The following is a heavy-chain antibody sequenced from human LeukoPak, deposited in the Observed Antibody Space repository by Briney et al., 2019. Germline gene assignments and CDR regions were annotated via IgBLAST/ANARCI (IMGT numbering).Heavy chain of an antibody. CDR2: INHSGST. Sequence: PETLSLTCAVYGGSFSGYYWSWIRQPPGKGLEWIGEINHSGSTNYNPSLKSRVTISVDTSKNQFSLKLSSVTAADTAVYYCARGGGYDYVWGSYRYTGAYYYGMDVWGQGTTVTVSS. V-gene: IGHV4-34*01. CDR1: GGSFSGYY. J-gene: IGHJ6*02. CDR3: ARGGGYDYVWGSYRYTGAYYYGMDV. D-gene: IGHD3-16*02.